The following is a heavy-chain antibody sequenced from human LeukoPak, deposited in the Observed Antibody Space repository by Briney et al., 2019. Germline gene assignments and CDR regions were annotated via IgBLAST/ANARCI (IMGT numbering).Heavy chain of an antibody. Sequence: ASVKVSCKASGYTFTSYYMHWVRQAPGQGLEWMAIINPSGGSTNYAQKFQGRVTMTRDTSTSTVYMELSRLRSEDTAVYYCARDPRPSYDSSDYYYPGDYWGQGTLVTVSS. CDR2: INPSGGST. CDR1: GYTFTSYY. D-gene: IGHD3-22*01. CDR3: ARDPRPSYDSSDYYYPGDY. V-gene: IGHV1-46*01. J-gene: IGHJ4*02.